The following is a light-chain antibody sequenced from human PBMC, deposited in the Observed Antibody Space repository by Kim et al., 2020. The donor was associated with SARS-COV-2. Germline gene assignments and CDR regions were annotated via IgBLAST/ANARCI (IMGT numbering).Light chain of an antibody. V-gene: IGLV3-19*01. CDR2: GKN. CDR1: SLRSYY. CDR3: NSRDSSGAV. Sequence: SVALGQTVRITCQGDSLRSYYASWYQQKPGQAPVLVFYGKNNRPSGIPDRFSGPSSGNTASLTITGAQAEDEADYYCNSRDSSGAVFGGGTQLTVL. J-gene: IGLJ7*01.